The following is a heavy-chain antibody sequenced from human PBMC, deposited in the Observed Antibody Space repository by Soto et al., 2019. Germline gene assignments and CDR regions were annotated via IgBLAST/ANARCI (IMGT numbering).Heavy chain of an antibody. J-gene: IGHJ6*02. V-gene: IGHV1-18*01. D-gene: IGHD3-10*01. Sequence: QVQLVQSGAEVKKPVASVKVSCKASGYTLTNSGVSWVRQAPGQGLEWMGWISANNGNTNYAQQDQGIVTMTTDTSTSTAYMELRGLRSDDTAVYYCGRVPRGAYFYYGMDVWGQGTKVTVSS. CDR1: GYTLTNSG. CDR3: GRVPRGAYFYYGMDV. CDR2: ISANNGNT.